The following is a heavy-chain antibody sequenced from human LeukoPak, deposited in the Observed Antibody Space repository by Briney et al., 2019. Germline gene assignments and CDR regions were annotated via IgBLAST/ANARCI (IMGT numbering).Heavy chain of an antibody. CDR1: GYTFNNYG. CDR2: ISPYHGNT. Sequence: ASVKVSCKASGYTFNNYGISWVRQAPGQGLEWMAWISPYHGNTNYALKLRGRVTITADKSTSTAYMELSSLRSDDTAVYYCARDEKRYCSGGSCPAYFDYWGQGTLVSVCS. CDR3: ARDEKRYCSGGSCPAYFDY. D-gene: IGHD2-15*01. J-gene: IGHJ4*02. V-gene: IGHV1-18*01.